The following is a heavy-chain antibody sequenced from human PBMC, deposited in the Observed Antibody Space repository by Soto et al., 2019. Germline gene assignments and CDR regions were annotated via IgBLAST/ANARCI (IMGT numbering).Heavy chain of an antibody. J-gene: IGHJ6*02. D-gene: IGHD6-13*01. CDR1: GGTFSGYA. CDR3: ARGGRIAAADYYYYGMDV. CDR2: IIPIFGTA. Sequence: QVQLVQSGAEVKKPGSSVKVSCKASGGTFSGYAISWVRQAPGQGLEWMGGIIPIFGTANYAQKFQGRVTITADESTSTAYMELSSLRSEDTAVYYCARGGRIAAADYYYYGMDVWGQGTTVTVSS. V-gene: IGHV1-69*01.